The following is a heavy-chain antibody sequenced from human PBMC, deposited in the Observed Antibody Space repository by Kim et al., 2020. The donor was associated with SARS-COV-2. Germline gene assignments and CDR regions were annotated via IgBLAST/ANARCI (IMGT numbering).Heavy chain of an antibody. CDR2: ISWNSGSI. J-gene: IGHJ3*02. CDR3: AKDLRRSSRIERGDAFD. V-gene: IGHV3-9*01. CDR1: GFTFDDYA. Sequence: GGSLRLSCAASGFTFDDYAMHWVRQAPGKGLEWVSGISWNSGSIGYADSVKGRFTISRDNAKNSLYLQMNSLRAEDTALYYCAKDLRRSSRIERGDAFD. D-gene: IGHD6-19*01.